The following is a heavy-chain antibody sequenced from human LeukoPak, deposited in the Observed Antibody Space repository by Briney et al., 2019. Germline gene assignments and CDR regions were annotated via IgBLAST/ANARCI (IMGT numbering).Heavy chain of an antibody. J-gene: IGHJ4*02. Sequence: GRFTISRDNAKNSLYLQMNSLRAEDTAVYYCARDTQINYFDYWGQGTLVTVSS. V-gene: IGHV3-11*06. D-gene: IGHD2-15*01. CDR3: ARDTQINYFDY.